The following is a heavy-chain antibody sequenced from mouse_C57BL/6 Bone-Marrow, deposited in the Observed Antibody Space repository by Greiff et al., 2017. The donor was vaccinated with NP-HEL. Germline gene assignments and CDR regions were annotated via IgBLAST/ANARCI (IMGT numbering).Heavy chain of an antibody. J-gene: IGHJ4*01. CDR3: ARWDLLLRGDY. CDR1: GYTFTSYG. CDR2: IYPRSGNT. Sequence: VKLMESGAELARPGASVKLSCKASGYTFTSYGISWVKQRTGQGLEWIGEIYPRSGNTYYNEKFKGKATLTADKSSSTAYMELRSLTSEDSAVYYCARWDLLLRGDYWGQGTSVTVSS. V-gene: IGHV1-81*01. D-gene: IGHD1-1*01.